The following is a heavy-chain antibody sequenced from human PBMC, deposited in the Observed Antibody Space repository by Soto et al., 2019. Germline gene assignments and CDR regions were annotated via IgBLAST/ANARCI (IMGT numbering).Heavy chain of an antibody. D-gene: IGHD3-22*01. CDR1: GGTFSSYA. V-gene: IGHV1-69*13. Sequence: SVKVSCKASGGTFSSYAISWVRQAPGQGLEWMGGIIPIFGTANYAQKFQGRVTITADDSTSTAYMELSSLRSEDTAVYYCATSRGSGYYDSSGYYYIDRCPGYWGQGTLVTVSS. CDR3: ATSRGSGYYDSSGYYYIDRCPGY. J-gene: IGHJ4*02. CDR2: IIPIFGTA.